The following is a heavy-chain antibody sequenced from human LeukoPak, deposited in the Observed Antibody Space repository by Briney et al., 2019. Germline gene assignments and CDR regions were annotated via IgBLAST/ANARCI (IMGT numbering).Heavy chain of an antibody. CDR1: GFILSGYG. Sequence: GGSLRLSCTASGFILSGYGMHWVRQAPGKGLEWVAVISHDGSNSYYADSVKGRFTISRDNAKNSLYLQMNGLRAEDTAVYYCARWGGDFYCSSTSCYDAFDIWGQGTMVTVSS. D-gene: IGHD2-2*01. V-gene: IGHV3-33*05. CDR3: ARWGGDFYCSSTSCYDAFDI. J-gene: IGHJ3*02. CDR2: ISHDGSNS.